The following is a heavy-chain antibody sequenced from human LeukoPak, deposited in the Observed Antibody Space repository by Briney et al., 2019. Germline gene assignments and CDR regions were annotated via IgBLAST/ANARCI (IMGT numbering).Heavy chain of an antibody. CDR1: GGSISSYY. D-gene: IGHD4-17*01. CDR3: AKDQWDYGDFYFFDY. V-gene: IGHV4-59*01. CDR2: IYYSGST. J-gene: IGHJ4*02. Sequence: SETLSLTCTVSGGSISSYYWSWIRQPPGKGLEWIGYIYYSGSTNYNPSLKSRVTISVDTSKNQFSLKLSSVTAADTALYYCAKDQWDYGDFYFFDYWGQGTLVTVSS.